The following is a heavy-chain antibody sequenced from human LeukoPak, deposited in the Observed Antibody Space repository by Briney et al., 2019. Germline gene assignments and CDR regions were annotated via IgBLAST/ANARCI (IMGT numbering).Heavy chain of an antibody. J-gene: IGHJ3*02. CDR3: AKDKRAAMVGYAFDI. D-gene: IGHD5-18*01. CDR2: ISGDGGST. CDR1: GFTFDDYA. Sequence: GGSLRLSCAASGFTFDDYAMHWVRQAPGKGLEWVSLISGDGGSTYYADSVKGRFTISRDNSKNSLYLQMNSLRTEDTALYYCAKDKRAAMVGYAFDIWGQGTMVTVSS. V-gene: IGHV3-43*02.